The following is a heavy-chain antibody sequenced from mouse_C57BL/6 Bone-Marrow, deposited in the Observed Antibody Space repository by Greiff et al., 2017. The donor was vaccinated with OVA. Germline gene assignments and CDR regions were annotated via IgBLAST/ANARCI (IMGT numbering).Heavy chain of an antibody. CDR1: GYVFSNYW. Sequence: VQRVESGAELVKPEASVKISCKASGYVFSNYWMNWVKQRPGKGLEWIGQIYPGDGDTNYNGKFKGKATLTAEKSSSTVYMYLSSLTSEDSAVYFCARGAYWGQGTLVTVSA. V-gene: IGHV1-80*01. CDR3: ARGAY. J-gene: IGHJ3*01. CDR2: IYPGDGDT.